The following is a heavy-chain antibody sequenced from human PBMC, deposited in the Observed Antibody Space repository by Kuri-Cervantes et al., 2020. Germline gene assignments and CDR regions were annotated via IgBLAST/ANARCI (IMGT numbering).Heavy chain of an antibody. CDR1: GYTFTSYY. CDR2: INPSGGST. V-gene: IGHV1-46*01. Sequence: ASVKVSCKASGYTFTSYYMHWVRQAPGQGLEWMGIINPSGGSTSYAQKFQGRVTMTRDTSISTAYMELSSLRSEDTAVYYCARGRDPNYDILTGYYHWGQGTLVTVSS. CDR3: ARGRDPNYDILTGYYH. D-gene: IGHD3-9*01. J-gene: IGHJ5*02.